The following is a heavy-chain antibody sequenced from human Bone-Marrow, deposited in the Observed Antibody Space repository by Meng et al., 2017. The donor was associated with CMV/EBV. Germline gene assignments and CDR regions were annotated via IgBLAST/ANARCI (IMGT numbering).Heavy chain of an antibody. CDR1: GFIFNDYY. V-gene: IGHV3-11*01. D-gene: IGHD2-8*02. J-gene: IGHJ4*02. CDR3: AREEDLVPGY. CDR2: ISRGGTTK. Sequence: GESLKISCATSGFIFNDYYLAWIRQAPGKGLEWVSYISRGGTTKYYADSVKGRFAISRDNANNSVYLQMDSLRPEDTAVYYCAREEDLVPGYWGQGTLVTVSS.